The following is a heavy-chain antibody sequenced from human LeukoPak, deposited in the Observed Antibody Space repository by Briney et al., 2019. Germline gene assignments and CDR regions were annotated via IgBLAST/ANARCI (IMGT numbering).Heavy chain of an antibody. J-gene: IGHJ6*02. CDR3: AREELVWGYYYGMDV. CDR1: GFTFDDYA. Sequence: GRSLRLSCAASGFTFDDYAMHWVRQAPGKGLEWVSGISWNSGSIGYADSVKGRFTISRDNAKNSLYLQMNSLRAEDTAIYYCAREELVWGYYYGMDVWGQGTTVTVSS. V-gene: IGHV3-9*01. D-gene: IGHD6-13*01. CDR2: ISWNSGSI.